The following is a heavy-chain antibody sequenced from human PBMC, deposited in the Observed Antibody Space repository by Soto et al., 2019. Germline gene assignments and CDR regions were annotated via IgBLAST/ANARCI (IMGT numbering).Heavy chain of an antibody. CDR2: IYYSGST. Sequence: PSETLSLTCTVSGGSISSGVYHWSWIRQHPGKGLEWIGYIYYSGSTYYNPSLKSRVTISVDTSKNQFSLKLSSVTAADTAVYYCARGKNWFDPWGQGTLVTVSS. J-gene: IGHJ5*02. CDR1: GGSISSGVYH. CDR3: ARGKNWFDP. V-gene: IGHV4-31*03.